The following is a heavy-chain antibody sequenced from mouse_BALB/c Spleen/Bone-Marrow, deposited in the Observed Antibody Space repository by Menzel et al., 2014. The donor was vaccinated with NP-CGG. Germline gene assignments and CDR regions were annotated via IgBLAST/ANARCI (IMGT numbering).Heavy chain of an antibody. CDR2: ISNGGGST. CDR3: ARPLYDGYYVVY. J-gene: IGHJ3*01. CDR1: GFTFSDYY. V-gene: IGHV5-12*02. D-gene: IGHD2-3*01. Sequence: EVNLVESGGGLVQPGGSLKLSCATSGFTFSDYYMYWVRQTPEKRLEWVAYISNGGGSTYYPDTVKGRFTISRDNAKNTLYLQMSRLKSEDTAMYYCARPLYDGYYVVYWGQGTLVTVSA.